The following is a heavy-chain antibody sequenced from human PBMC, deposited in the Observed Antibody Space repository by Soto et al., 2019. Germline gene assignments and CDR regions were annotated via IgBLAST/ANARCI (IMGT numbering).Heavy chain of an antibody. CDR2: INHSGST. Sequence: SETLSLTCAVYGGSFSGYYWSWIRQPPGKGLEWIGEINHSGSTNYNPSLKSRVTISVDTSKNQFSLKLSSVTAADTAVYYCARVRRYLRSSNFDYWGQGTLVTVSS. V-gene: IGHV4-34*01. D-gene: IGHD3-9*01. J-gene: IGHJ4*02. CDR3: ARVRRYLRSSNFDY. CDR1: GGSFSGYY.